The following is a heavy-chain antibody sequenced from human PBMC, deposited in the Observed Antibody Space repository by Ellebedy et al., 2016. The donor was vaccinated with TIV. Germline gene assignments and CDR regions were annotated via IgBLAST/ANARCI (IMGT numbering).Heavy chain of an antibody. CDR1: GFTFGDYA. Sequence: PGGSLRLSCTASGFTFGDYAMSWFRQAPGKGLEWVGFIRSKDYGGTTEYAASVKGRFIISRDDSKSIAYLQMNSLKTDDTAFYYCTRDFSGRRWLQYGYFDYWGQGTLVTVSS. J-gene: IGHJ4*02. D-gene: IGHD5-24*01. CDR2: IRSKDYGGTT. V-gene: IGHV3-49*03. CDR3: TRDFSGRRWLQYGYFDY.